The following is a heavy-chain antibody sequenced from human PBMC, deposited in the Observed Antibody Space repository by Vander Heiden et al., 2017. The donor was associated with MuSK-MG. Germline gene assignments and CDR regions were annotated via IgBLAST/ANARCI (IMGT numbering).Heavy chain of an antibody. CDR3: AKDTDNYEGFDP. CDR2: VSYDGTKK. Sequence: QVQLVESGGRVVQSEGSLRLSCVTSGFNFSNYGIHWVRQAPGKGLEWAAVVSYDGTKKYYADPVKGRFTVSRDDSKKSVFLQMNSLRPEDTAVYYCAKDTDNYEGFDPWGQGTLVTVSS. J-gene: IGHJ5*02. CDR1: GFNFSNYG. D-gene: IGHD3-16*01. V-gene: IGHV3-30*18.